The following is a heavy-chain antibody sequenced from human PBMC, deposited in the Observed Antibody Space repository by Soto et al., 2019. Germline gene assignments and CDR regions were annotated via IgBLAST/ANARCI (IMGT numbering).Heavy chain of an antibody. CDR3: ARDAFYDSSGYYFDY. J-gene: IGHJ4*02. V-gene: IGHV1-18*01. D-gene: IGHD3-22*01. Sequence: ASVKVSCKASGYTFTSYGISWVRQAPGQGLEWMGWISAYNGNTNYAQKLQGRVTMTTDTSTSTAYMELRSLRSDDTAVYYCARDAFYDSSGYYFDYWGQGTLVTVSS. CDR2: ISAYNGNT. CDR1: GYTFTSYG.